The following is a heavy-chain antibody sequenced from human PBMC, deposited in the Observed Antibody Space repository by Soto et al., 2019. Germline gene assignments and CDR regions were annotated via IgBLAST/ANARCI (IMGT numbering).Heavy chain of an antibody. CDR1: GYTFTSFG. J-gene: IGHJ5*02. CDR2: ISTSKGNT. V-gene: IGHV1-18*01. CDR3: ARLGAYYQSLDP. Sequence: ASVKVSCKTSGYTFTSFGIACVRQAPGQGLEWMGWISTSKGNTNYAQKFQGRVTMTTDTPTSTAYMELRSLRSDDTALYYCARLGAYYQSLDPWGPGTLVTVSS. D-gene: IGHD2-21*01.